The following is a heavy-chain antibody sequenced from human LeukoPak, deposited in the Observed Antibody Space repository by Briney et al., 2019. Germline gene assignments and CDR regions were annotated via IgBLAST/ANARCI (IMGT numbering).Heavy chain of an antibody. CDR1: GFTFSSYS. J-gene: IGHJ1*01. V-gene: IGHV3-21*01. CDR3: ARERETYYDYVWGSYRPTRAFQH. CDR2: ISSSSSYI. D-gene: IGHD3-16*02. Sequence: GGSLRLSCAASGFTFSSYSMNWVRQAPGKGLEWVSSISSSSSYIYYADSVKGRFTISRDNAKNSLYLQMNSLRAEDTAVYYCARERETYYDYVWGSYRPTRAFQHWGQGTLVTVSS.